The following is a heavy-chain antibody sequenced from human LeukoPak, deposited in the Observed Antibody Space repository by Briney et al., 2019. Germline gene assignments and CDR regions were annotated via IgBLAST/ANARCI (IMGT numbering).Heavy chain of an antibody. CDR2: INPSAGST. CDR1: GYTFTSYY. V-gene: IGHV1-46*01. D-gene: IGHD3-22*01. Sequence: GASVKVSCKASGYTFTSYYMHWVRQAPGQGLEWMGIINPSAGSTSYAQKFQGRVTMTRDTSTSTVYMELSSLRSEDTAVYYCARVYYFASSGYYFSPDYWGQGTLVTVSS. J-gene: IGHJ4*02. CDR3: ARVYYFASSGYYFSPDY.